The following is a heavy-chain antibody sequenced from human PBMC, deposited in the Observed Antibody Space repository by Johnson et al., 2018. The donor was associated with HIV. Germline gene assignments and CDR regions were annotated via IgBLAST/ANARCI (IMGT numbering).Heavy chain of an antibody. V-gene: IGHV3-30*19. D-gene: IGHD1-26*01. CDR2: MWYDGSNK. CDR1: GFNFSNYG. Sequence: QVQLVESGGGVVQPGRSLRVACAASGFNFSNYGMHWVRQAPGKGLEWVAVMWYDGSNKYYADSVKGRFTISRDNSKNTLYLQMNSLRGEDTAVYYCARDWDLTNAFDVWGQGTMVTVSS. CDR3: ARDWDLTNAFDV. J-gene: IGHJ3*01.